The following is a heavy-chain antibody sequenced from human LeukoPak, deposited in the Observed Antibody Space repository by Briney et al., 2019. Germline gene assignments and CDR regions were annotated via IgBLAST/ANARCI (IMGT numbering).Heavy chain of an antibody. D-gene: IGHD6-19*01. J-gene: IGHJ6*03. Sequence: GASLQISCQGSGSRFTSYWIGWVRQLPGKGLEWMGIIYPGDSDTRYSPSFQGQVTISADKSISTAYLQWSSLKASDTAMYYCARGSGWSGHYYMDVWGKGTTVTISS. CDR1: GSRFTSYW. V-gene: IGHV5-51*01. CDR3: ARGSGWSGHYYMDV. CDR2: IYPGDSDT.